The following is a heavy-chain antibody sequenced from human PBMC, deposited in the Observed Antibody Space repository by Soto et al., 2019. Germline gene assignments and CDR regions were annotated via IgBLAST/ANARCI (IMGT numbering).Heavy chain of an antibody. CDR3: ARTATDPNYYYYMDV. V-gene: IGHV4-39*01. D-gene: IGHD5-12*01. Sequence: QLQLQESGPGLVKPSETLSLTCTVSGGSISSSSCYWGWIRQPPGKGLEWIGSIYCSGSTYYNPSLKSRVTISVDTSKNQFSLKLSSVAAADTAVYYCARTATDPNYYYYMDVWGKGTTVTVSS. J-gene: IGHJ6*03. CDR1: GGSISSSSCY. CDR2: IYCSGST.